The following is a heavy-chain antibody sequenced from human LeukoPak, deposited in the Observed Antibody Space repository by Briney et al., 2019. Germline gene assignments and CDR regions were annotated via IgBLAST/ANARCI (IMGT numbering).Heavy chain of an antibody. CDR1: GGTFSSYS. V-gene: IGHV1-69*05. CDR2: IIPIFGTA. J-gene: IGHJ4*02. CDR3: ARAGYSSSWYWAY. D-gene: IGHD6-13*01. Sequence: SVKVSCKASGGTFSSYSISWVRQAPGQGLEWMGRIIPIFGTANYAQKFQGRVTITTDESTSTAYMELSSLRSEDTAVYYCARAGYSSSWYWAYWGQGTLVTVSS.